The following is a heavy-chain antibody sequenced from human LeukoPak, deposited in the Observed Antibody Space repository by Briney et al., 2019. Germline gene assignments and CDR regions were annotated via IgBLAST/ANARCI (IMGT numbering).Heavy chain of an antibody. D-gene: IGHD3-22*01. Sequence: ASVKVSCKASGYIFANYGITWVRQAPGQGLEWMGWISGYNGKTNHAQKFQGRVTLTTDTSMSTAYMELRSLRSDDTAVFYCAREVLIGDYSNGSGFSDFWGQGTLVTVSS. CDR3: AREVLIGDYSNGSGFSDF. CDR2: ISGYNGKT. CDR1: GYIFANYG. V-gene: IGHV1-18*01. J-gene: IGHJ4*02.